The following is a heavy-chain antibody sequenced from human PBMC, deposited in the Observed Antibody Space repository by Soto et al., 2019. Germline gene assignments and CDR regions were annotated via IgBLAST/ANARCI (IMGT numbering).Heavy chain of an antibody. Sequence: GGSLRLSCAASGFTFSSYAMSWVRQAPGKGLEWVSAISGSGGSTYYADSVKGRFTISRDNSKNTLYLQMNSLRAEDTAVYYCAKSPLSGSYLLNLFDYWGHGTLVTVSP. V-gene: IGHV3-23*01. CDR3: AKSPLSGSYLLNLFDY. CDR2: ISGSGGST. CDR1: GFTFSSYA. J-gene: IGHJ4*01. D-gene: IGHD1-26*01.